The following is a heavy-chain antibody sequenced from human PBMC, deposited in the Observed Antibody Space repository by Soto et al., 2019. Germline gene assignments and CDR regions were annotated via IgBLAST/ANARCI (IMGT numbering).Heavy chain of an antibody. CDR1: GYTFTSYA. J-gene: IGHJ3*02. D-gene: IGHD4-17*01. CDR2: INAGNGNT. Sequence: ASVKVSCKASGYTFTSYAMHWVRQAPGQRLEWMGWINAGNGNTKYSQKFQGRVTITRDTSASTAYMELSSLRSEDTAVYYCARAGSDDYGDAFDIWGQGTMVTVSS. V-gene: IGHV1-3*01. CDR3: ARAGSDDYGDAFDI.